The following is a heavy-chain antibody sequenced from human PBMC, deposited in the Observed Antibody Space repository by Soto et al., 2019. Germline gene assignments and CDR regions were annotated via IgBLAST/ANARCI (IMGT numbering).Heavy chain of an antibody. CDR1: GGTFSSYA. D-gene: IGHD4-17*01. Sequence: ASVKVSCKASGGTFSSYAISWVRQAPGQGLEWMGGIIPIFGTANYAQKFQGRVTITADESTSTAYMELSSLRSEDTAVYYCARGRDYRPALRHWGQGTLVTVSS. V-gene: IGHV1-69*13. J-gene: IGHJ1*01. CDR2: IIPIFGTA. CDR3: ARGRDYRPALRH.